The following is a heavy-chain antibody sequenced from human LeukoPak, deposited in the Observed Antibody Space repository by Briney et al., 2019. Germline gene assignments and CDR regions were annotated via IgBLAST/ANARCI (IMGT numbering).Heavy chain of an antibody. V-gene: IGHV1-69*06. Sequence: GASVKVSCKASGGTFSSYAISWVRQAPGQGLEWMGGIIPIFGTANYAQKFQGRVTITADKSTSTAYMELSSLRSEDTAVYYCARADPFYGSGSYAGSWFDPWGQGTLVTVSS. D-gene: IGHD3-10*01. J-gene: IGHJ5*02. CDR3: ARADPFYGSGSYAGSWFDP. CDR2: IIPIFGTA. CDR1: GGTFSSYA.